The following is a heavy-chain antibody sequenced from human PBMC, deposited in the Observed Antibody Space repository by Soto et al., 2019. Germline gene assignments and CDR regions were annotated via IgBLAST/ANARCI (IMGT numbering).Heavy chain of an antibody. V-gene: IGHV1-69*01. Sequence: QVQLVQSGAEVKKPGSSVKVSCKASGGTFSSYAISWVRQAPGQGLEWMGGIIPIFGTANYAQKFQGRVTSTADESTSTGYMELRSLRPADTAVYYCARGGPGGDYDSESLRTWGQGTTVTVSS. CDR2: IIPIFGTA. CDR3: ARGGPGGDYDSESLRT. D-gene: IGHD4-17*01. CDR1: GGTFSSYA. J-gene: IGHJ6*02.